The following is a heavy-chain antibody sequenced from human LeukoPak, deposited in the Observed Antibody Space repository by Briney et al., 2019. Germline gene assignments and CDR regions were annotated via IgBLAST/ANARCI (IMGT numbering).Heavy chain of an antibody. CDR1: GYSISSGYY. J-gene: IGHJ4*02. D-gene: IGHD5-18*01. V-gene: IGHV4-38-2*02. Sequence: SETLSLTCTVSGYSISSGYYWGWIRQPPGKGLEWIGRIYHSGSTYYNPSLKSRVTISVDTSKNQFSLKLSSVTAADTAVYYCARKVPDADSYGLYCFDYWGQGTLVTVSS. CDR2: IYHSGST. CDR3: ARKVPDADSYGLYCFDY.